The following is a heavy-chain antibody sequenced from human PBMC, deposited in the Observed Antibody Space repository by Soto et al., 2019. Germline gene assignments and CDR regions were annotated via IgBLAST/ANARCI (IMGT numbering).Heavy chain of an antibody. CDR3: ARQDSSSWTDAFDI. CDR1: GGSFSGYY. Sequence: SETLSLTCAVYGGSFSGYYWSWIRQPPGKGLEWIGEINHSGSTNYNPSLKSRVTISVDTSKNQFSLKLSSVTAADTAAYYCARQDSSSWTDAFDIWGQGTMVTVSS. CDR2: INHSGST. J-gene: IGHJ3*02. D-gene: IGHD6-13*01. V-gene: IGHV4-34*01.